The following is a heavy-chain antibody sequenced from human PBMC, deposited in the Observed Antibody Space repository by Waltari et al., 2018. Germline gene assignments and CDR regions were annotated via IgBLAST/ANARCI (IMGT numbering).Heavy chain of an antibody. CDR2: IYMGGST. D-gene: IGHD3-22*01. V-gene: IGHV3-53*01. CDR3: ARVGPYDSYGLDV. CDR1: GFTVSNYY. Sequence: EVQLVESGGGLIQPGGSLRLSCAASGFTVSNYYMSWVRQAPGKGLEWVSVIYMGGSTYSEDSVKGRFTISRDNAKNTLYLQMNSLRAEDTAIYDCARVGPYDSYGLDVWGQGTTVTVSS. J-gene: IGHJ6*02.